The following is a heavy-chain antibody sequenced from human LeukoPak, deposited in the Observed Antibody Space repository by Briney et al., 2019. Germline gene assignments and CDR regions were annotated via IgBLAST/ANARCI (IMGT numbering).Heavy chain of an antibody. J-gene: IGHJ4*02. CDR1: GFTFTKYW. D-gene: IGHD3-10*01. Sequence: GDSLRLSCAASGFTFTKYWMTWVRQAPGKGLEWVGNIKQDGSDKNYMDSVKGRFTISRDNTKNSVYLQMSSLRAEDTAVYYCARDFDDGSGSFYMGYWGQGTLVTVSS. V-gene: IGHV3-7*01. CDR3: ARDFDDGSGSFYMGY. CDR2: IKQDGSDK.